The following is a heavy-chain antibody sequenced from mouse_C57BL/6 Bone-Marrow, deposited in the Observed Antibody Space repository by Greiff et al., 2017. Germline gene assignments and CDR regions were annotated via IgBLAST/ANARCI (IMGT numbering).Heavy chain of an antibody. D-gene: IGHD1-1*01. CDR1: GYTFTDYY. J-gene: IGHJ4*01. CDR3: ARGGYYGSSYVHAMDY. CDR2: IGPGSGST. V-gene: IGHV1-77*01. Sequence: QVQLQQSGAELVKPGASVKISCKASGYTFTDYYINWVKQRHGQGLEWIGKIGPGSGSTYYNEKFKGKATLTVDKSSSTAYMQLSSLTSEDSAVYFCARGGYYGSSYVHAMDYWGQGTSVTVSS.